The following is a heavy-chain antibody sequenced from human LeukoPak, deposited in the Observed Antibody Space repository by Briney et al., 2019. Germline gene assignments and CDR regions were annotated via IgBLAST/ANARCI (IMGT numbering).Heavy chain of an antibody. Sequence: GGSLRLSCAASGFTFSTYWMSWVRQAPGKGLEWVASINQDGSGKYYVDSVKGRFTISRDNAENSLYLQMNSLRDEGTAVYYCARAGTYCSGGTCRTNFDYWGQGTLVTVSS. D-gene: IGHD2-15*01. J-gene: IGHJ4*02. CDR2: INQDGSGK. CDR1: GFTFSTYW. V-gene: IGHV3-7*04. CDR3: ARAGTYCSGGTCRTNFDY.